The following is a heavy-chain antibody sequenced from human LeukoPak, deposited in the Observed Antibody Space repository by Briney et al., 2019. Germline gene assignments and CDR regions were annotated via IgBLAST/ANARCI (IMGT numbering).Heavy chain of an antibody. CDR2: IYYSGST. J-gene: IGHJ3*02. CDR3: ARLRTGRI. V-gene: IGHV4-59*12. Sequence: SETLSLTCTVSGGSISSYYWSWIRQPPGKGLEWIGYIYYSGSTNYNPSLKSRVTISVDTSKNQFSLKLSSVTAADTAVYYCARLRTGRIWGQGTMVTVSS. CDR1: GGSISSYY. D-gene: IGHD1-14*01.